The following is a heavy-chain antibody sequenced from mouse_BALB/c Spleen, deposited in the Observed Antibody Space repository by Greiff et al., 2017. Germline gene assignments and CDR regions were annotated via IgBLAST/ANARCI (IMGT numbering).Heavy chain of an antibody. CDR1: GFTFSSFG. CDR3: ARFGFYAMDY. V-gene: IGHV5-17*02. Sequence: EVQVVESGGGLVQPGGSRKLSCAASGFTFSSFGMHWVRQAPEKGLEWVAYISSGSSTIYYADTVKGRFTISRDNPKNTLFLQMTSLRSEDTSMCYSARFGFYAMDYWGQGTSVTVSS. J-gene: IGHJ4*01. CDR2: ISSGSSTI.